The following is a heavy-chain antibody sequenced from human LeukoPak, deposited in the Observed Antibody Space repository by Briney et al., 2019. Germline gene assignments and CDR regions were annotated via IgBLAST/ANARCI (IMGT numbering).Heavy chain of an antibody. CDR1: GYTFTSYG. Sequence: GASVKVSCKASGYTFTSYGISWVRQAPGQGLEWMGKINPSGGSTSSAQKFQGRLTMTMDTSTSTGYMELSSLSSEDTAVYYCARDPRSWGQGTLVTVSS. V-gene: IGHV1-46*01. CDR3: ARDPRS. J-gene: IGHJ5*02. CDR2: INPSGGST.